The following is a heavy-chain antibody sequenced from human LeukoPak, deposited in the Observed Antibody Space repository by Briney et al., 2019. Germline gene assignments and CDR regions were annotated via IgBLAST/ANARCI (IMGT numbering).Heavy chain of an antibody. Sequence: GGALRLFCAASGFSFSTHWMSWFRQAPGKGLEWVALIKQDGSVIHYVDSVKGRFTISRDNAKNSLSLQMNSLRADDTAVYYCAGDEGWTFDIWGQGTKVTVSS. D-gene: IGHD5-24*01. CDR1: GFSFSTHW. CDR3: AGDEGWTFDI. V-gene: IGHV3-7*01. CDR2: IKQDGSVI. J-gene: IGHJ3*02.